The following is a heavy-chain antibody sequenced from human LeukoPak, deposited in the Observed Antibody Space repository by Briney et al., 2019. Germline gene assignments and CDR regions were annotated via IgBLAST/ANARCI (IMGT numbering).Heavy chain of an antibody. CDR1: GYTFTGYY. CDR3: AGDLGYCSSTSCPSDYYYGMDV. Sequence: ASVKVSCKASGYTFTGYYMHWVRQAPGQGLEWMGWINPNSGGTNYAQKLQGRVTMTRDTSISTAYMELSRLRSDDTAVYYCAGDLGYCSSTSCPSDYYYGMDVWGQGTTVTVSS. D-gene: IGHD2-2*01. J-gene: IGHJ6*02. V-gene: IGHV1-2*02. CDR2: INPNSGGT.